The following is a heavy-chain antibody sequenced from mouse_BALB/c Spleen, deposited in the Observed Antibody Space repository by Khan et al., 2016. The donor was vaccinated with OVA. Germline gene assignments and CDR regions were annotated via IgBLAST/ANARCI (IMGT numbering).Heavy chain of an antibody. CDR3: ARRDAMDY. Sequence: QIQLVQSGPELKKPGETVKISCKASGYTFTDYSMHWVKQAPGKGLKWMGWINTDTGEPTYADDFKGRFAFSLETSASTAYLQINNLKNEDTATYYCARRDAMDYWGQGTSVTVSS. CDR2: INTDTGEP. CDR1: GYTFTDYS. V-gene: IGHV9-2-1*01. J-gene: IGHJ4*01.